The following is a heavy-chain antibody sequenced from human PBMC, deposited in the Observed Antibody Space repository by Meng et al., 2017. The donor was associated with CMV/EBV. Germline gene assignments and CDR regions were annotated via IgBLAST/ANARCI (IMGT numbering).Heavy chain of an antibody. Sequence: ASVKVSCKASGYTFTSYDINWVRQATGQGLEWMGWMNPNSGNTGYAQKFQGRVTITRNTPISTAYMELSSLRSEDTAVYYCARARRDIVVVPAAYYFDYWGQGTLVTVSS. V-gene: IGHV1-8*03. CDR1: GYTFTSYD. CDR2: MNPNSGNT. J-gene: IGHJ4*02. CDR3: ARARRDIVVVPAAYYFDY. D-gene: IGHD2-2*01.